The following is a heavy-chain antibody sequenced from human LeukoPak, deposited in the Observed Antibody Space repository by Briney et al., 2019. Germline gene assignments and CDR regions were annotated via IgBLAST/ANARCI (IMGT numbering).Heavy chain of an antibody. J-gene: IGHJ4*02. CDR1: GFTFNTYA. Sequence: GGSLRLSCAASGFTFNTYAMSWVRQAPGKGLEWVSSMTGSGGSTYYADSVKGRFTISRDNSKNTLYLQMNSLRADDTAVYYCAKDLRISVAAYFDYWGRGTLVTVSS. V-gene: IGHV3-23*01. D-gene: IGHD6-19*01. CDR3: AKDLRISVAAYFDY. CDR2: MTGSGGST.